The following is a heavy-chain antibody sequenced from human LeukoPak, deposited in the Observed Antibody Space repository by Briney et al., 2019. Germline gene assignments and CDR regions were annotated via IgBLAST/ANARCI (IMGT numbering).Heavy chain of an antibody. CDR2: IYTSGST. J-gene: IGHJ4*02. CDR3: ARIGRPGLPFDY. D-gene: IGHD3-16*01. Sequence: TSQTLSLTCTVSGGSISSGSYYWSWIRQPAGKGLEWIGHIYTSGSTNYNPSLKSRVTISVDTSKNQFSLKLSSVTAADTAVYYCARIGRPGLPFDYWGQGTLVTVSS. V-gene: IGHV4-61*09. CDR1: GGSISSGSYY.